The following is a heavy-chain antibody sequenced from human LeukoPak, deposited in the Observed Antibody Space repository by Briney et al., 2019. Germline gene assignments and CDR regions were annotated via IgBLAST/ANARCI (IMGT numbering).Heavy chain of an antibody. CDR2: INPSGGST. Sequence: ASVKVSCKAFGYTFTSYYMHWVRQAPGQGLEWMGIINPSGGSTSYAQKFQGRVTMTRDTSTSTVYMELSSLRSEDTAVYYCARDRAARLLFDYWGQGTLVTVSS. J-gene: IGHJ4*02. CDR1: GYTFTSYY. D-gene: IGHD6-6*01. V-gene: IGHV1-46*01. CDR3: ARDRAARLLFDY.